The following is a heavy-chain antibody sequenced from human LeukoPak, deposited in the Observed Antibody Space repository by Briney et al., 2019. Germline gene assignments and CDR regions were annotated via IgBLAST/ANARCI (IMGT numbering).Heavy chain of an antibody. Sequence: ASVKVSCKASGYTFTSYYMHWVRQAPGQGLEGMGWINPNSGGTNYAQKFQGRVTMTRDTSISTAYMELSRLKSDDTAVYYCARGLTYYYDSSGYCAFDIWGQGTMVTVSS. D-gene: IGHD3-22*01. CDR3: ARGLTYYYDSSGYCAFDI. V-gene: IGHV1-2*02. CDR1: GYTFTSYY. J-gene: IGHJ3*02. CDR2: INPNSGGT.